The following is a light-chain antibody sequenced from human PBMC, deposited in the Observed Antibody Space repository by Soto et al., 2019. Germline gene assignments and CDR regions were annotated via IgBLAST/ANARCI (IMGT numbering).Light chain of an antibody. J-gene: IGKJ4*01. CDR3: QQRSNWPLT. V-gene: IGKV3-11*01. CDR2: DAS. CDR1: QSVSSY. Sequence: EIVLTQSPATLSLSPGERATLSCRASQSVSSYLAWYQQKPGQAPRLLIYDASNRATGIPARFSGSGSGTDFTLTISSLEPEDLAVYYCQQRSNWPLTFGGWTKVDIK.